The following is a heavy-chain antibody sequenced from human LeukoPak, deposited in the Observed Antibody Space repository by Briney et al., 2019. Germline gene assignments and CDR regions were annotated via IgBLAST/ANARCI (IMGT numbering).Heavy chain of an antibody. CDR3: ARDLGYYGSGSYLRDYYYGMDV. CDR1: GFTFSSYS. V-gene: IGHV3-21*01. D-gene: IGHD3-10*01. J-gene: IGHJ6*02. Sequence: PGGSLRLSCAASGFTFSSYSMNWVRQAPGKGLEWVSSISSSSSYIYYADSVKGRFTISRDNAKNSLYLQMNSLRAEDTAVYYCARDLGYYGSGSYLRDYYYGMDVWGQGTTVTVSS. CDR2: ISSSSSYI.